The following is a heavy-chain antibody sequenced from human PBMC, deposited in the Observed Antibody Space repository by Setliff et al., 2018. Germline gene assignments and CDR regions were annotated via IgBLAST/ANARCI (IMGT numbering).Heavy chain of an antibody. V-gene: IGHV4-39*07. CDR1: GESFSNNY. D-gene: IGHD1-1*01. J-gene: IGHJ5*02. CDR2: IYYTGNT. CDR3: ARVVPLGGTDR. Sequence: PSETLSLTCSVYGESFSNNYWSWIRQPPGKGLEWIGTIYYTGNTYYNPSLKSRVTISVDTSKNQFSLNLSSVTAADTAIYYCARVVPLGGTDRWGQGTLVTVSS.